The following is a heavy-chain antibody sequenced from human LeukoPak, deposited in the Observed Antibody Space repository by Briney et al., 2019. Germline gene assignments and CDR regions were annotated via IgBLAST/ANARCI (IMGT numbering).Heavy chain of an antibody. CDR1: GGSISTYY. J-gene: IGHJ3*01. CDR2: IYASGNT. V-gene: IGHV4-4*07. D-gene: IGHD6-6*01. CDR3: AREYSSSSGKNAFDV. Sequence: SETLSLTCTVSGGSISTYYWSLIRQPAGKGLEWIGRIYASGNTNYNPSLKSRVTMPLDTSKNQFSLRLTSVTAADTAVYYCAREYSSSSGKNAFDVWGQGTMVTVSS.